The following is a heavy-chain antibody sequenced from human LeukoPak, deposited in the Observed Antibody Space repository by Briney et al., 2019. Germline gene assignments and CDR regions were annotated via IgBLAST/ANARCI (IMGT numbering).Heavy chain of an antibody. CDR3: ARHSGSYYYYYGMDV. V-gene: IGHV1-2*06. CDR1: GYTFTGYH. D-gene: IGHD1-26*01. J-gene: IGHJ6*02. Sequence: ASVNVSCKASGYTFTGYHMHWVRQAPGQGLEWMGRINPNSGDTNYAQKFQGRVTMTRDTSISTAYVELSRLRSDDTAVYYCARHSGSYYYYYGMDVWGQGTTVTVSS. CDR2: INPNSGDT.